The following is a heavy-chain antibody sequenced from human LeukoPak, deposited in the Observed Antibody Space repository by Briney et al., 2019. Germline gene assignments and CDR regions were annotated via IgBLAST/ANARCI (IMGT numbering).Heavy chain of an antibody. J-gene: IGHJ4*02. CDR2: ISSSGNT. V-gene: IGHV4-39*02. D-gene: IGHD3-3*01. CDR3: ARLGAGPTYYDFWSGYSSFYFDY. Sequence: SETLSLTCTVSGGSTSSGNYYWGWIRQPPGKGLEWIGGISSSGNTYYNPSLKSRITISIDTSKNHFSLKLSSVTAADTAVYYCARLGAGPTYYDFWSGYSSFYFDYWGQGTLVTVSS. CDR1: GGSTSSGNYY.